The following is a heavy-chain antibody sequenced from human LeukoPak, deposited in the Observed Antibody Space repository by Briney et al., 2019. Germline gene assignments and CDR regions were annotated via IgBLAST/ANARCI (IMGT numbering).Heavy chain of an antibody. CDR3: ARWFGSTRGWFDP. CDR1: GFTFSSYW. Sequence: PGGSLRLSCAASGFTFSSYWMHWVRQAPGKGLVWVSRINSDGSSTSYADSVKGRFTISRDNAKNTLYLQMNSPRAEDTAVYYCARWFGSTRGWFDPWGQGTLVTVSS. V-gene: IGHV3-74*01. D-gene: IGHD3-10*01. CDR2: INSDGSST. J-gene: IGHJ5*02.